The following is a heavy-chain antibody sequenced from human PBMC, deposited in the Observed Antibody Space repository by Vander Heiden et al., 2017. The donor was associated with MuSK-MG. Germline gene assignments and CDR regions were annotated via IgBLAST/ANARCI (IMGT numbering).Heavy chain of an antibody. Sequence: QVQLVQSAAEVNKPVTAVTVSCKASGDSFTTYHIHWVRQAPGHGLQWMGFINPTDGTTHYAQSFQGRVTLTTDTPTTTAYMELSSLRSDDTAAYFCVRDLDGYYPYWGQGTLVTVSS. CDR2: INPTDGTT. J-gene: IGHJ4*02. V-gene: IGHV1-46*01. CDR1: GDSFTTYH. D-gene: IGHD1-26*01. CDR3: VRDLDGYYPY.